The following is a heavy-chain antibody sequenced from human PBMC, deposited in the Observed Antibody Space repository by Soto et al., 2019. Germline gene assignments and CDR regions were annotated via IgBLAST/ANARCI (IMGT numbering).Heavy chain of an antibody. J-gene: IGHJ4*02. CDR1: GFTFSNYA. CDR3: AKDGYVGYYFDY. Sequence: GGSLRLSCAASGFTFSNYAMDWVRQAPGKGLEWVSAISGSGGSTYYADSVKGRFTISRDNSKNTLYLQMNSLRAEDTAVYYCAKDGYVGYYFDYWGQGTLVTVSS. D-gene: IGHD5-18*01. CDR2: ISGSGGST. V-gene: IGHV3-23*01.